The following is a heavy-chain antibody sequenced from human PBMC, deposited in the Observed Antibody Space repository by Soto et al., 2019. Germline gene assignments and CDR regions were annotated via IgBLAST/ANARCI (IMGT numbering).Heavy chain of an antibody. CDR3: VRQGSGALHGLVDV. J-gene: IGHJ6*02. D-gene: IGHD1-26*01. V-gene: IGHV4-59*08. CDR1: GDSVSSYK. CDR2: IDNNGGT. Sequence: QVQLQESGPGLVKPSETLSLTCTVSGDSVSSYKGSWIWQTPGEGQEWIGYIDNNGGTSYNPSLRSRVTMSVDTSTKQFSLRLNSVTAADTAVYYGVRQGSGALHGLVDVWGQGTTVTVSS.